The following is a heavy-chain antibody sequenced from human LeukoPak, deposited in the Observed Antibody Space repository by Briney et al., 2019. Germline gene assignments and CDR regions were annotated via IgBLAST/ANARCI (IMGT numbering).Heavy chain of an antibody. J-gene: IGHJ4*02. CDR1: GGTFSSYA. Sequence: SSVKVSCKASGGTFSSYAISWVRQAPGQGLEWMGGIIPIFGTANYAQKFQGRVTIIADESTSTAYMELSSLRSEDTAVYYCARPSHYDFWSGYSSQDYYFDYWGQGTLVTVSS. V-gene: IGHV1-69*01. D-gene: IGHD3-3*01. CDR2: IIPIFGTA. CDR3: ARPSHYDFWSGYSSQDYYFDY.